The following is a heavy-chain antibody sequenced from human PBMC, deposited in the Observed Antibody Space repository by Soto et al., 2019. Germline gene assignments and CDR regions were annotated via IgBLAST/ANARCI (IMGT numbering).Heavy chain of an antibody. V-gene: IGHV4-59*01. Sequence: PSETLSLTCTVSGGSISSYYWSWIRQPPGKGLEWIGYIYYSGSTNYNPSPKSRVTISVDTSKNQFSLKLSSVTAADTAVYYCARDQGLAAAGVYYYYGMDVWGQGTTVTVSS. J-gene: IGHJ6*02. D-gene: IGHD6-13*01. CDR1: GGSISSYY. CDR2: IYYSGST. CDR3: ARDQGLAAAGVYYYYGMDV.